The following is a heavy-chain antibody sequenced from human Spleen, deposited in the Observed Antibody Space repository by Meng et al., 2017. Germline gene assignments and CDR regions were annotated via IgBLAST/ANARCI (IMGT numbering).Heavy chain of an antibody. J-gene: IGHJ4*02. CDR2: INHSGST. Sequence: VAGLGERSVTLRPTAAVSGDSMSSSYWWCGVRRPPGNGLGWIGEINHSGSTNYNPSIKSRVTISVDTSQNNISLKLSSVTAADSAVYACVRGPTTLAHDFDYWGQGTLVTVSS. CDR3: VRGPTTLAHDFDY. V-gene: IGHV4-4*02. D-gene: IGHD4-11*01. CDR1: GDSMSSSYW.